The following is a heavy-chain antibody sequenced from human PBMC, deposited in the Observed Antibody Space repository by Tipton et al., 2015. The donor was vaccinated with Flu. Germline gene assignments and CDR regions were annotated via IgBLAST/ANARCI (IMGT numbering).Heavy chain of an antibody. J-gene: IGHJ5*02. V-gene: IGHV4-59*08. D-gene: IGHD4-11*01. CDR1: GDSLRSYY. CDR2: IHRSGST. CDR3: ARRDFSNYVSDPKNWFDP. Sequence: TLSLTCTVSGDSLRSYYWSWIRQSPGKGLEWIATIHRSGSTKYNPSLKSRVTISVDTSKNQFSLEMRSVTAAGTAVYYCARRDFSNYVSDPKNWFDPWGQGILVTVSS.